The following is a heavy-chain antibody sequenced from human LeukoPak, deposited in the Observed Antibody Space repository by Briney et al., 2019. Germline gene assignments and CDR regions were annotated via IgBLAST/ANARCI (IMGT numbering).Heavy chain of an antibody. CDR2: IHYSGTT. CDR1: GGSVRSYY. CDR3: ASRSSIWSGYQDTLYYFDS. V-gene: IGHV4-59*08. D-gene: IGHD3-3*01. Sequence: SETLSLTCTVSGGSVRSYYWSWIRQPPGKGLEWIGHIHYSGTTNYNPSLKSRVTISIDTSKNQFSLKLSSVTAADTAVYYCASRSSIWSGYQDTLYYFDSWGQGTLVTVSS. J-gene: IGHJ4*02.